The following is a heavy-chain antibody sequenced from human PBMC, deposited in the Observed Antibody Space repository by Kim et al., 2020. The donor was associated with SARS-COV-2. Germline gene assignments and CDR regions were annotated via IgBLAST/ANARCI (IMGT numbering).Heavy chain of an antibody. V-gene: IGHV5-51*01. J-gene: IGHJ4*02. D-gene: IGHD3-10*01. CDR3: ARPYGDFDY. Sequence: DTRYSPSFQGQVTISADKSISTAYLQWSSLKASDTAMYYCARPYGDFDYWGQGTLVTVSS. CDR2: DT.